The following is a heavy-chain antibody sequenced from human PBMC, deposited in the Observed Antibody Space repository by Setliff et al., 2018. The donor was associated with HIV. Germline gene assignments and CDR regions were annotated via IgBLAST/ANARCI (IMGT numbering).Heavy chain of an antibody. CDR3: AKDRVRITIFGVPSDPYYMDV. CDR1: GFTFNTYA. CDR2: ISGSGGST. V-gene: IGHV3-23*01. D-gene: IGHD3-3*01. J-gene: IGHJ6*03. Sequence: PGGSLRLSCAASGFTFNTYAMSWVRQAPGKGLEWVSVISGSGGSTFYADSVKGRFTISRDNSKNTLYLQMNRLRVEDTAVYYCAKDRVRITIFGVPSDPYYMDVWGKGTTVTVSS.